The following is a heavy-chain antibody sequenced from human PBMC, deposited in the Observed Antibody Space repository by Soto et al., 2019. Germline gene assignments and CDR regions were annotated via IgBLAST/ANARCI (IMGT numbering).Heavy chain of an antibody. D-gene: IGHD3-9*01. CDR3: TRDWLLAGQTQGY. Sequence: QVQLLQSGAEVQKPGASVKVSCKASGYTFTSYGISWVRQAPGQGLEWMGWIRVHNGNTDYAQKFKGRVTITTDTSTSTAYMELRNLRSDDTAVYFCTRDWLLAGQTQGYWGQGTLIIVSS. CDR2: IRVHNGNT. CDR1: GYTFTSYG. J-gene: IGHJ4*02. V-gene: IGHV1-18*04.